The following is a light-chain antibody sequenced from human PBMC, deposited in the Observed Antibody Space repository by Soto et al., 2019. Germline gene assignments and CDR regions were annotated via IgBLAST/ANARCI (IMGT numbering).Light chain of an antibody. CDR3: QQYNGYSTWT. V-gene: IGKV1-5*01. CDR2: DAT. Sequence: DIQMTQSPSTLSASVVDRVTITCLASQSISRWLAWYQQKSGKAPKVLIWDATSLQRGVPSRFSGSGFGTEFTLIISSLQPDDFATYYCQQYNGYSTWTCGQGTKGDIK. J-gene: IGKJ1*01. CDR1: QSISRW.